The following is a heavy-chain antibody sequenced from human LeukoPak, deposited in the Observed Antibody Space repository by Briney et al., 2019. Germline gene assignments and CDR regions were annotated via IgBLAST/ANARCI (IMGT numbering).Heavy chain of an antibody. J-gene: IGHJ5*02. CDR3: ARDYYSSSWYAGFDP. Sequence: YYSGSTNYNPSHKSRVSISVDTSKNQFSLKLSSVTAADTAVYYCARDYYSSSWYAGFDPWGQGTLVTVSS. CDR2: YYSGST. D-gene: IGHD6-13*01. V-gene: IGHV4-59*01.